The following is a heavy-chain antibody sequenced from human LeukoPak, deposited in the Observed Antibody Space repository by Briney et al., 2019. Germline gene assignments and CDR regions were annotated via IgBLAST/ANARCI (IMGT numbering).Heavy chain of an antibody. CDR1: GFTFGSYA. J-gene: IGHJ4*02. CDR3: AKVSYCSSTSCYSTQGYFDY. CDR2: ISGSGGST. Sequence: GGSLRLSCAASGFTFGSYAMSWVRQAPGKGLEWVSAISGSGGSTYYADSVKGRFTISRDNSKNTLYLQMNSLRAEDTAVYYCAKVSYCSSTSCYSTQGYFDYWGQGTLVTVSS. D-gene: IGHD2-2*01. V-gene: IGHV3-23*01.